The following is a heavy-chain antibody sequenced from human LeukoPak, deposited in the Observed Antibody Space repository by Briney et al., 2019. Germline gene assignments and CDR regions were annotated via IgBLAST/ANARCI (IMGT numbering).Heavy chain of an antibody. CDR2: VTGNGGTI. CDR1: GFTFSSYA. Sequence: GGSLRLSCAASGFTFSSYAMSWVRQAPGKGLEWVSGVTGNGGTIYYADSVKGRFTISRDNAKNSLYLQMNSLRAGDTDVYYCARDSFRGSYSDYWGQGTLVTVSS. D-gene: IGHD1-26*01. J-gene: IGHJ4*02. V-gene: IGHV3-23*01. CDR3: ARDSFRGSYSDY.